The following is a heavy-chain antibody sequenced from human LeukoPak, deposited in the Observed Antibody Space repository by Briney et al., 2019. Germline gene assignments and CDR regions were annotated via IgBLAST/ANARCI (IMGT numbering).Heavy chain of an antibody. CDR2: IHASGST. CDR3: ARGLVGTTGEQNWFDP. J-gene: IGHJ5*02. CDR1: GGSISTGVYY. D-gene: IGHD1-26*01. V-gene: IGHV4-61*02. Sequence: SETLSLTCTVSGGSISTGVYYWSWIRQPAGKGLEWIGRIHASGSTNYNPSLKSRVTISVDKSNNQFSLKMRSVTAADTAVYYCARGLVGTTGEQNWFDPWGQGTLVTVSS.